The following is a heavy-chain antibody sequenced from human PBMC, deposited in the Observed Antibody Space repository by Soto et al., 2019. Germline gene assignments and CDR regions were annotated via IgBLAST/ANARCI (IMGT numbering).Heavy chain of an antibody. CDR2: ISYGGDNK. V-gene: IGHV3-30*09. J-gene: IGHJ4*02. D-gene: IGHD6-13*01. Sequence: QVQLVESGGGVVQPGRSLRLSCAASGFIFSDYAMHWVRQAPGKGLEWVAVISYGGDNKYYADSVRGRFAISRDNLKNTLDLQMNSLIPEDTAAYHCAKVRHSTSWYGLEADLWGQGTLVTVSS. CDR3: AKVRHSTSWYGLEADL. CDR1: GFIFSDYA.